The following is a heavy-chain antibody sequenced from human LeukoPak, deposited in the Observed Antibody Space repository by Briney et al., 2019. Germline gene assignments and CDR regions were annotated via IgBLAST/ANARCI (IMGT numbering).Heavy chain of an antibody. D-gene: IGHD2-2*01. Sequence: GGSLRLSCAASGFTFSSYGMHWVRQAPGKGLEWVAVIWYDGSNKYYADSGKGRFTISRDNSKNTLYLQMNSLRAEDTAVYYCAKDHGDIVVVPAATAPDYWGQGTLVTVSS. CDR2: IWYDGSNK. J-gene: IGHJ4*02. V-gene: IGHV3-33*06. CDR3: AKDHGDIVVVPAATAPDY. CDR1: GFTFSSYG.